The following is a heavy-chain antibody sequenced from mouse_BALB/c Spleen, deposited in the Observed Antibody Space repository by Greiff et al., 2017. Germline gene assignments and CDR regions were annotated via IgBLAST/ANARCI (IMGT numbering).Heavy chain of an antibody. CDR3: ARDDYEGDEGYFDV. J-gene: IGHJ1*01. CDR2: ILPGSGST. CDR1: GYTFSSYW. V-gene: IGHV1-9*01. D-gene: IGHD2-4*01. Sequence: QVQLQQSGAELMKPGASVKISCKATGYTFSSYWIEWVKQRPGHGLEWIGEILPGSGSTNYNEKFKGKATFTADTSSNTAYMQLSSLTSEDSAVYYCARDDYEGDEGYFDVWGAGTTVTVSS.